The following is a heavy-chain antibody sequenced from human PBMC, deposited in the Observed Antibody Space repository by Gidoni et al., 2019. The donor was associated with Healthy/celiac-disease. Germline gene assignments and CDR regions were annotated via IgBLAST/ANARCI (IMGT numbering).Heavy chain of an antibody. V-gene: IGHV4-39*01. CDR2: IYYSGST. J-gene: IGHJ6*03. CDR3: ARRGYYDSSGYYYYYYMDV. Sequence: QLQLQEAGPGLVKPSETLSLTCTVSGGSISSSSYYGGWIRQPPGKGLEWIGSIYYSGSTYYNPSLKSRVTISVDTSKNQFSLKLSSVTAADTAVYYCARRGYYDSSGYYYYYYMDVWGKGTTVTVSS. D-gene: IGHD3-22*01. CDR1: GGSISSSSYY.